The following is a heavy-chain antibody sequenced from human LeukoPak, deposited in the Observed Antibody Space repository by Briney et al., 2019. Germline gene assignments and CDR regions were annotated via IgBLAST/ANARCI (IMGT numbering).Heavy chain of an antibody. CDR3: ASGRGYSGYDQPDAFDI. D-gene: IGHD5-12*01. Sequence: GGSLRLSCEASGFTFSNYWMSWVRQAPGKGLEWVANIKQDGSEKYYVDSVKGRFTISRDNAKNSLYLQMNSLRAEDTAVYYCASGRGYSGYDQPDAFDIWGQGTMVTVSS. V-gene: IGHV3-7*02. CDR1: GFTFSNYW. J-gene: IGHJ3*02. CDR2: IKQDGSEK.